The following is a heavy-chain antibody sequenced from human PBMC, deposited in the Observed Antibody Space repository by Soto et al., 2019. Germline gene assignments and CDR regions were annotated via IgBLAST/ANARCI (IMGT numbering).Heavy chain of an antibody. V-gene: IGHV4-59*01. D-gene: IGHD2-2*01. Sequence: SETLSLTCTVSGGSISSYYWSWIRQPPGKGLEWIGYIYYSGSTNYNPSLKSRVTISVDTSKNQFSLKLSSVTAADTAVYYCARVPADHLDYWGQGTLVTVSS. CDR2: IYYSGST. CDR1: GGSISSYY. CDR3: ARVPADHLDY. J-gene: IGHJ4*02.